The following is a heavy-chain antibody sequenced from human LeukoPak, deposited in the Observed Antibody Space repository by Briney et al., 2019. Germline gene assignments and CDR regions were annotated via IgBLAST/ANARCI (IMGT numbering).Heavy chain of an antibody. D-gene: IGHD3-3*01. CDR2: ICTSGST. CDR3: ARVRSYDFWSGPIRYYYYYMDV. J-gene: IGHJ6*03. V-gene: IGHV4-61*02. CDR1: GGSISSGSYY. Sequence: SQTLSLTCTVSGGSISSGSYYWSWIRQPAGKGLEWIGRICTSGSTNYNPSLKSRVTISVDTSKNQFSLKLSSVTAADTAVYYCARVRSYDFWSGPIRYYYYYMDVWGKGTTVTVSS.